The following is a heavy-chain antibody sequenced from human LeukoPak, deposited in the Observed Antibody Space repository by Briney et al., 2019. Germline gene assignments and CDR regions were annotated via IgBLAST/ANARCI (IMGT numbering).Heavy chain of an antibody. CDR3: ARRAGDYDIGVGTFDI. CDR1: GGSISSSSYS. J-gene: IGHJ3*02. Sequence: SGTLSLTCTVSGGSISSSSYSWGWIRQPPGKGLEWIGSIYYSGSTYYNPSLKSRVTISVDTSKNQFSLKLSSVTAADTAVYYCARRAGDYDIGVGTFDIWGQGTMVTVSS. V-gene: IGHV4-39*01. D-gene: IGHD3-22*01. CDR2: IYYSGST.